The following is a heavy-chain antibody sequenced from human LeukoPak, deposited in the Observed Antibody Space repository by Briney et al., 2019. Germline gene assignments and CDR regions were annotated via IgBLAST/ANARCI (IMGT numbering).Heavy chain of an antibody. D-gene: IGHD3-9*01. J-gene: IGHJ4*02. CDR1: GGSISSGDYY. Sequence: PSETLSLTWTVSGGSISSGDYYWSWIRQPPGKGLEWIGYIYYSGSTYYNPSLKSRVTISVDTSKNQFSLKLSSVTAADTAVYYCARADYDILTGYRYFDYWGQGTLVTVSS. V-gene: IGHV4-30-4*01. CDR2: IYYSGST. CDR3: ARADYDILTGYRYFDY.